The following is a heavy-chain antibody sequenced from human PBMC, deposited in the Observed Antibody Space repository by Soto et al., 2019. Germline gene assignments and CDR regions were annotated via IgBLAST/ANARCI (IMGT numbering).Heavy chain of an antibody. V-gene: IGHV3-11*01. CDR2: ISSSGSTI. J-gene: IGHJ3*02. CDR3: ASSTPDYYDSSGYYSLGTFDI. CDR1: GFTFSDYY. Sequence: GGSLRLSCAAPGFTFSDYYMSWIRQAPGKGLEWVSYISSSGSTIYYADSVKGRFTISRDNAKNSLYLQMNSLRAEDTAVYYCASSTPDYYDSSGYYSLGTFDIWGQGTMVTVSS. D-gene: IGHD3-22*01.